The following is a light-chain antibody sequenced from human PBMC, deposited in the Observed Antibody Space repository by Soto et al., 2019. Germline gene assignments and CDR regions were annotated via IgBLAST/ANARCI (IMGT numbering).Light chain of an antibody. CDR1: SSNIGSNT. V-gene: IGLV1-44*01. Sequence: QSVLTQPPSASGTPGQSGTLSCSGSSSNIGSNTVNWYQQLPGTAPKLLIYTNNQRPSGVPDRFSGSKSGTSASLAISGLQSEDEADYYCAAWDDSLNGWVFGGGTKLTVL. CDR2: TNN. J-gene: IGLJ3*02. CDR3: AAWDDSLNGWV.